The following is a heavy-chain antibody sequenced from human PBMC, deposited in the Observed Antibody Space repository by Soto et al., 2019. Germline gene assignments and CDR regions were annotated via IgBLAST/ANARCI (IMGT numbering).Heavy chain of an antibody. V-gene: IGHV3-23*01. J-gene: IGHJ6*02. D-gene: IGHD3-22*01. Sequence: GGSLRLSCAASGFTFSSYAMSWVRQAPGKGLEWVSAISGSGGSTYYADSVKGRFTISRDNSKNTLYLQMNSLRAEDTAVYYCANYYSTGLVPYAGGSWTHYYYGMDVWGQGTTVTVSS. CDR3: ANYYSTGLVPYAGGSWTHYYYGMDV. CDR2: ISGSGGST. CDR1: GFTFSSYA.